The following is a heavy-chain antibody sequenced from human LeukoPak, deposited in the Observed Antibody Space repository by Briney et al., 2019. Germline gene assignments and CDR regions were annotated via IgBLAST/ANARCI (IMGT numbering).Heavy chain of an antibody. D-gene: IGHD3-22*01. CDR2: IYYSGST. Sequence: PSETLSLTCTVSGGSISSGGYYWSWIRQHPGTGLEWIGYIYYSGSTYYNPSLKSRVTISVDTSKNQFSLKLSSVTAADTAVYYCASGSYDSSGYYYGRVDYWGQGTLVTVSS. J-gene: IGHJ4*02. CDR1: GGSISSGGYY. CDR3: ASGSYDSSGYYYGRVDY. V-gene: IGHV4-31*03.